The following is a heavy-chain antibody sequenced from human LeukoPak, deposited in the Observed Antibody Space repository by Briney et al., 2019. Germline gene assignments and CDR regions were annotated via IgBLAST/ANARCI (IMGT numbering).Heavy chain of an antibody. D-gene: IGHD3-10*01. J-gene: IGHJ4*02. CDR3: ARGVDYYGV. CDR1: GYFITSGHY. CDR2: INHSGRT. Sequence: SETLSLTCTVSGYFITSGHYWGWTRQPPGKGLEWIGEINHSGRTNYNPSLKSRVTISVDTFKKQFSLKLSSVTAADTAVYYCARGVDYYGVWGQGTLVTVSS. V-gene: IGHV4-38-2*02.